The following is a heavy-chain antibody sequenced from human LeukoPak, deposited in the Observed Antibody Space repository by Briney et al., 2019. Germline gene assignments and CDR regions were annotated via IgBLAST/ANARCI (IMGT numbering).Heavy chain of an antibody. CDR2: INPNSGGT. V-gene: IGHV1-2*02. CDR1: GYSFTGHY. D-gene: IGHD4-17*01. J-gene: IGHJ4*02. Sequence: GASVKVSCKASGYSFTGHYMHWVRQAPGQGLEWMGWINPNSGGTSYAQNFQGRVTMTRDTSISTAYMELSSLRSDDTAVYYCARGQNNDYGDYDGWGHWGQGTLVTASS. CDR3: ARGQNNDYGDYDGWGH.